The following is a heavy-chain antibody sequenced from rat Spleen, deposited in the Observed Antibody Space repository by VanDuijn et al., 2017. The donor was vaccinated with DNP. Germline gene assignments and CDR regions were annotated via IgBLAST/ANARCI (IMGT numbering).Heavy chain of an antibody. J-gene: IGHJ3*01. V-gene: IGHV2-1*01. CDR3: ARDYYSSSFVY. CDR1: GFSLTSNG. Sequence: QVQMKETGPGLVQPSQTLSLTCTVSGFSLTSNGVHWVRQPPGKGLEWIGVIWSGGGTNYNSALKSRLSICWDPFKSQDFLKMSSLQTEDTAIYCCARDYYSSSFVYWGQGTLVTVSS. D-gene: IGHD1-2*01. CDR2: IWSGGGT.